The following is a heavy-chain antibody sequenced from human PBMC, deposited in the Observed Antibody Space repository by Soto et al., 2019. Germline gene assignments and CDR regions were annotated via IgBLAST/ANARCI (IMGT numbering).Heavy chain of an antibody. CDR1: GGSVSSGSYY. V-gene: IGHV4-61*01. CDR2: IYYSGST. J-gene: IGHJ5*02. Sequence: SETLSLTCTVSGGSVSSGSYYWSWIRQPPGKGLEWIGYIYYSGSTNYNPSLKSRVTISVDTSKNQFSLKLSSVTAADTAVYYCARMDIVVVPAAQRYNWFDPWGQGTLVTVSS. CDR3: ARMDIVVVPAAQRYNWFDP. D-gene: IGHD2-2*03.